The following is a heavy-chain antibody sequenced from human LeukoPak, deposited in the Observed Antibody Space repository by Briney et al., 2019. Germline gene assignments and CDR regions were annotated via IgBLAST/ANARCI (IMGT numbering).Heavy chain of an antibody. J-gene: IGHJ2*01. Sequence: SETLSLTCAVYGGSFSGYYWSWIRQPPGKGLEWIGEINHSGSTNYNPSLKSRVTISVDTSKNQFSLKLSSVTAADTAVYFCASRVAVTGHLYFALWGRGTLVTVSS. D-gene: IGHD6-19*01. CDR2: INHSGST. CDR1: GGSFSGYY. CDR3: ASRVAVTGHLYFAL. V-gene: IGHV4-34*01.